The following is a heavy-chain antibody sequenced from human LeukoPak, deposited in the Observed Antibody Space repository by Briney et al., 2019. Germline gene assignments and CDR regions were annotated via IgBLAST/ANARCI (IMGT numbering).Heavy chain of an antibody. V-gene: IGHV4-34*01. CDR1: GGSFSGYY. Sequence: SETLSLTCAVYGGSFSGYYWSWIRQPPGEGLEWIREINHSGSTNYNPSLKSRVTISVDTSKNQFSLKLSSVSAADTAVYYCARVSRNYYDSSGYYYANWFDPWGQGTLVTVSS. J-gene: IGHJ5*02. D-gene: IGHD3-22*01. CDR3: ARVSRNYYDSSGYYYANWFDP. CDR2: INHSGST.